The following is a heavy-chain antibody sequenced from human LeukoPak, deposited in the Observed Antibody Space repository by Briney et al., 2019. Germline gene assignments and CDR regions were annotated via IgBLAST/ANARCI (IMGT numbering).Heavy chain of an antibody. CDR2: ISGSGGST. J-gene: IGHJ5*02. CDR3: AKDSFYYYDSSGSYNWFEP. CDR1: GFTFSSYA. V-gene: IGHV3-23*01. D-gene: IGHD3-22*01. Sequence: PGGSLRLSCAASGFTFSSYAMSWVRQAPGKGLEWVSAISGSGGSTYYADSVKGRFTISRDNSKNTLYLQMNSLRAEDTAVYYCAKDSFYYYDSSGSYNWFEPWGQGTLVTVSS.